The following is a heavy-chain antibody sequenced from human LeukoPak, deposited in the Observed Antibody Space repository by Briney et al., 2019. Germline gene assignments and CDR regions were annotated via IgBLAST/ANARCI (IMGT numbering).Heavy chain of an antibody. CDR2: IYYSGST. J-gene: IGHJ5*01. D-gene: IGHD6-19*01. V-gene: IGHV4-61*10. CDR3: ASGYSSGWFAY. CDR1: GASISSGNDY. Sequence: SETLSLTCTVSGASISSGNDYWSWIRQPAGKGLEWIGYIYYSGSTNYNPSLKSRVTISVDTSKNQFSLKLSSVTAADTAVYYCASGYSSGWFAYWGQGTLVTVSS.